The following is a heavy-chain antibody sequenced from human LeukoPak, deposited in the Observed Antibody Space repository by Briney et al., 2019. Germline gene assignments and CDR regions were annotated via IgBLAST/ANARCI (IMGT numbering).Heavy chain of an antibody. Sequence: SVKVSCKASGGTFSSYAISWVRQAPGQGLEWMGGIIPIFGTANYAQKFQGRVTITAGESTSTAYMELSSLRSEDTAVYYCARTRSGWYYFDYWGQGTLVTVSS. V-gene: IGHV1-69*01. CDR2: IIPIFGTA. CDR1: GGTFSSYA. CDR3: ARTRSGWYYFDY. J-gene: IGHJ4*02. D-gene: IGHD6-19*01.